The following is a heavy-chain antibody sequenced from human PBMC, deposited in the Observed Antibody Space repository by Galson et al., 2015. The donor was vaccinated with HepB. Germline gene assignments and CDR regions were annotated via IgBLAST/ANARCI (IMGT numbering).Heavy chain of an antibody. CDR1: GFTFSSYS. CDR2: ISSRSSYI. Sequence: SLRLSCAASGFTFSSYSMNWVRQTPGKGLEWVSSISSRSSYINYADSVKGRFTISRDNAKNSLFLQMNSLRAEDTAVYYCARVSCNSSTCLDAWGQGTLVTVSS. D-gene: IGHD2-2*01. V-gene: IGHV3-21*01. CDR3: ARVSCNSSTCLDA. J-gene: IGHJ5*02.